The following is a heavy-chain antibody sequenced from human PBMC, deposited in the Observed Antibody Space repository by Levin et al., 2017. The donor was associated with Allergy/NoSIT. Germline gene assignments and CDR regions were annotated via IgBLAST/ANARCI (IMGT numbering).Heavy chain of an antibody. Sequence: ASETLSLTCTVSGGSISSYYRSWIRQPPGKGLEWIGYIYYSGSTNYNPSLKSRVTISVDTSKNQFSLKLSSVTAADTAVYYCAAIGYSYGYHIDYWGQGTLVTVSS. CDR1: GGSISSYY. CDR3: AAIGYSYGYHIDY. D-gene: IGHD5-18*01. V-gene: IGHV4-59*01. J-gene: IGHJ4*02. CDR2: IYYSGST.